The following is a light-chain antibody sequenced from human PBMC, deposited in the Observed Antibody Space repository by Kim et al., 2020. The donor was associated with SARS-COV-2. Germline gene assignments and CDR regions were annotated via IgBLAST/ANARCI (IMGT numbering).Light chain of an antibody. J-gene: IGKJ2*01. Sequence: ESVLTQSPGTLSLSPGDRATLFCRASQSVRNNYLAWYQQRPGQAPRLLMHGASTRATGIPDRFSGSGSGTDFTLTISRLQPEDFAVYYCQQYDKSPLYTFGQGTKLEI. V-gene: IGKV3-20*01. CDR1: QSVRNNY. CDR2: GAS. CDR3: QQYDKSPLYT.